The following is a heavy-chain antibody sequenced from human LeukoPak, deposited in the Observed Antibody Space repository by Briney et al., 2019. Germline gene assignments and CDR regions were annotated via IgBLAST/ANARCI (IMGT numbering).Heavy chain of an antibody. V-gene: IGHV3-48*01. D-gene: IGHD6-19*01. CDR2: ISGGSSTI. CDR3: ARVGSNQWLDY. J-gene: IGHJ4*02. Sequence: GGSLRLSCAASGFTLSSYSMNWLRQAPGKGLEWFSYISGGSSTISNADSVKGRFTISRDNAKNLLYLLMDTLRAEDTAVYYCARVGSNQWLDYWGQGTLVTVSS. CDR1: GFTLSSYS.